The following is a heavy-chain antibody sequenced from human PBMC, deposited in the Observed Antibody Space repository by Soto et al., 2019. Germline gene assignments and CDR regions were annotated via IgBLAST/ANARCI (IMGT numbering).Heavy chain of an antibody. J-gene: IGHJ4*02. Sequence: PGGSLRLSCAASGFSFSDHYMDWVRQAPGKGLEWVARTRNKANRYTTEYAASVKGRFTISRDDSKNSLYLQMSSLQTEDTAVYYCGRVGDYNSWSGPDYWGQGTLVTVSS. V-gene: IGHV3-72*01. CDR2: TRNKANRYTT. CDR3: GRVGDYNSWSGPDY. D-gene: IGHD3-3*01. CDR1: GFSFSDHY.